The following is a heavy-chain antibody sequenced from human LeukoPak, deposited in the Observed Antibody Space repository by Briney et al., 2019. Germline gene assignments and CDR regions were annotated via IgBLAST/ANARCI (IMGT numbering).Heavy chain of an antibody. CDR2: IYCSGST. D-gene: IGHD3-22*01. CDR3: ARQGDSSGYYLDY. CDR1: GGSISSGDYY. Sequence: TLSLTXTVSGGSISSGDYYWSWIRQPPGKGLEWIGYIYCSGSTYYNPSLKSRVTISVDTSKNQFSLKLSSVTAADTAVYYCARQGDSSGYYLDYWGQGTLVTVSS. J-gene: IGHJ4*02. V-gene: IGHV4-30-4*01.